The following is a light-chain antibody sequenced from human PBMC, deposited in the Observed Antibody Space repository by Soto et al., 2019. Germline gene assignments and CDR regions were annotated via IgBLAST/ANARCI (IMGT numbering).Light chain of an antibody. CDR1: QSVSSGY. Sequence: EIVVTQSPGTLSLSPGERATLSCRASQSVSSGYLAWYQQQPGEAPRLLIHGSSTRATGTPDRFSGSGFGTDFTLTVSRLEPEDFAVYYCQQYCTSPQTFGQGTKVQIK. V-gene: IGKV3-20*01. CDR3: QQYCTSPQT. J-gene: IGKJ1*01. CDR2: GSS.